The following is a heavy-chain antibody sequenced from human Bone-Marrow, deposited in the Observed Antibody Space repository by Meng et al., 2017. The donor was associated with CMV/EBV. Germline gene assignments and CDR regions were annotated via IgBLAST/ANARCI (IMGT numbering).Heavy chain of an antibody. CDR3: ARDRGFLAPTQPLDS. CDR2: IYYRGST. Sequence: SETLSLTCTVSGGSMSKSSYYWAWIRQPPGKGLEWIGSIYYRGSTFYNPSLKSRVTISVEKSKNQFSLKLSSVTAADTAVYYCARDRGFLAPTQPLDSWGQGTLVTVSS. CDR1: GGSMSKSSYY. V-gene: IGHV4-39*07. J-gene: IGHJ5*01. D-gene: IGHD3-10*01.